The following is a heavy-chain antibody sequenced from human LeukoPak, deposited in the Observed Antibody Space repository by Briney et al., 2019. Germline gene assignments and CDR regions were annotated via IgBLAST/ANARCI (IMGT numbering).Heavy chain of an antibody. Sequence: GASLKISCKGPGYSFTSYLIAWGRKPPGKGLEGLGIIYPGDSDTGYSPSFQGQVTTSADKSIGTAYLQWSSLKASDTAMYYCARTGVAVVESYWGQGTLVTVSS. D-gene: IGHD6-19*01. J-gene: IGHJ4*02. CDR3: ARTGVAVVESY. CDR1: GYSFTSYL. V-gene: IGHV5-51*01. CDR2: IYPGDSDT.